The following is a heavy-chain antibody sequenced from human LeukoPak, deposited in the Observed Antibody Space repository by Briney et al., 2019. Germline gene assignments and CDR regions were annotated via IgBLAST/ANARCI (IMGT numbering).Heavy chain of an antibody. V-gene: IGHV3-66*03. J-gene: IGHJ5*02. CDR1: GFRVSDYY. Sequence: PGGSLRLSCAVSGFRVSDYYMSWVRQAPGKGLEWVGLIRDSGEAFYSDFARGRFAISRDESENTLYLQMNSLTVEDTAFYFFARDPAANQDLVEFHPWGQGTPVIVSS. D-gene: IGHD1-14*01. CDR2: IRDSGEA. CDR3: ARDPAANQDLVEFHP.